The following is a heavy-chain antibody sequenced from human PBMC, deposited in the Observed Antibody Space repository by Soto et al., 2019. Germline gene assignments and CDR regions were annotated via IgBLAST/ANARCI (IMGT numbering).Heavy chain of an antibody. CDR1: GGSFSGYS. D-gene: IGHD6-25*01. Sequence: SETLSLTCAVYGGSFSGYSWTWIRQPPGTGLEWIGEINHSGSTNYNPSLKSRVTISVDTSKNQFSLKLSSVTAADTAVYYCARPHGGSSGWDNWFDPWGQGTLVTVSS. J-gene: IGHJ5*02. CDR3: ARPHGGSSGWDNWFDP. V-gene: IGHV4-34*01. CDR2: INHSGST.